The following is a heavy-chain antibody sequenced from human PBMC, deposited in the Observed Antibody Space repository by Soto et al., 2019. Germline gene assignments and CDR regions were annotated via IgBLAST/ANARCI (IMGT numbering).Heavy chain of an antibody. CDR2: IYYSGST. CDR1: GGSISSSSYY. J-gene: IGHJ5*01. D-gene: IGHD6-13*01. V-gene: IGHV4-39*01. Sequence: SETLSLTCTVSGGSISSSSYYWGWIRQPPGKGLEWIGNIYYSGSTYYNPSLKSRVTISVDTSKNQFSLKLSSVTAADTAVYYCARRGSSSWFGYWGQGTLVTSPQ. CDR3: ARRGSSSWFGY.